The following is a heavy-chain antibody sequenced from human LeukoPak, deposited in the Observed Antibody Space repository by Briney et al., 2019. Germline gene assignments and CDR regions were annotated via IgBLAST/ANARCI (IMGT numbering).Heavy chain of an antibody. CDR1: GFTFSSYG. D-gene: IGHD1-26*01. J-gene: IGHJ4*02. V-gene: IGHV3-30*02. CDR2: IRYDGSNK. Sequence: HPGGSLRLSCAASGFTFSSYGMHWVRQAPGKGLEWVAFIRYDGSNKYYADSVKGRFTISRDNSKNTLYLQMNSLRAEDTAVYYCAKDWGSYQTVVFDYWGQGTLVTVSS. CDR3: AKDWGSYQTVVFDY.